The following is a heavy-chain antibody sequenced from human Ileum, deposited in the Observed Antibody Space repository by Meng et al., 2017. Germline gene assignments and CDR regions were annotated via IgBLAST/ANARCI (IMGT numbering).Heavy chain of an antibody. CDR2: VSTYNDDT. V-gene: IGHV1-18*01. CDR3: ARDQIGDYVWDY. J-gene: IGHJ4*02. CDR1: GYTFTSTNYG. Sequence: QVQLVQSGAEVKKYGACVMVSFKASGYTFTSTNYGISWMRQAPGQGLEWMGWVSTYNDDTNHVQKFQDRVTMTTDTSTSTVYMELRSLRSDDTAVYYCARDQIGDYVWDYWGQGTLVTVSS. D-gene: IGHD4-17*01.